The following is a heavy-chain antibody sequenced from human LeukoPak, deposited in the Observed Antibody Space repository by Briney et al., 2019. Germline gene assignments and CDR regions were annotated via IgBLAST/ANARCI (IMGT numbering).Heavy chain of an antibody. Sequence: GGSLGLSCAASGFTFSSYGMSWVRQAPGKGLQWVSVIIGSGSSTYYADSVKGRFTISRDNARNTLYLQMNSLRAEDTAVYYCARWYYYETSGLYYGSFDNWGQGTLVTVSS. CDR3: ARWYYYETSGLYYGSFDN. V-gene: IGHV3-23*01. D-gene: IGHD3-22*01. CDR1: GFTFSSYG. CDR2: IIGSGSST. J-gene: IGHJ5*02.